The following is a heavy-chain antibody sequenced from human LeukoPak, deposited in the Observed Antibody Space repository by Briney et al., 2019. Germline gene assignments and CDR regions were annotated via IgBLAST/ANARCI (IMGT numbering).Heavy chain of an antibody. CDR1: GGSFSGYY. CDR3: ASSHDSNWNPYYYYYYMDV. J-gene: IGHJ6*03. CDR2: INHSGST. V-gene: IGHV4-34*01. Sequence: TETLSLTCAVYGGSFSGYYWSWIRQPPGKGLEWIGEINHSGSTNYNPSLKSRVTISVDTSKNQFSLKLSSVTAADTAVYYCASSHDSNWNPYYYYYYMDVWGKGTTVTVSS. D-gene: IGHD1-1*01.